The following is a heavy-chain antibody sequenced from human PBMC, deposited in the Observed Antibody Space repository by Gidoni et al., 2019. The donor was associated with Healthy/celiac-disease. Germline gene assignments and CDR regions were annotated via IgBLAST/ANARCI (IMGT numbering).Heavy chain of an antibody. CDR3: ARDPSTAGGWFDP. CDR2: IRYMGST. D-gene: IGHD2-8*02. J-gene: IGHJ5*02. Sequence: QVQLQESGPGLVKPSATLSLTCTVSGGSINTYYWHWIRQPPGKGLEWIAYIRYMGSTNYNPSLKSRVTISVDTSKDQFSLKLTSVTAADTAVYYCARDPSTAGGWFDPWGQGTLVTVSS. V-gene: IGHV4-59*01. CDR1: GGSINTYY.